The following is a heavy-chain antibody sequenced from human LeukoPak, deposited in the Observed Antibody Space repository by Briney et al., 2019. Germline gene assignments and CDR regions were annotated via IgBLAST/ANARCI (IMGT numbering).Heavy chain of an antibody. V-gene: IGHV3-48*04. Sequence: RGSLRLSCAASGFTFSSYNMNWVRQAPGKGLEWVSYISLSTTSIYYADSVKGRFTISRDNAKNSLYLQMNSLTAEDTAVYYCARESFAARWDWGQGTLVTVSS. CDR1: GFTFSSYN. D-gene: IGHD6-6*01. CDR3: ARESFAARWD. CDR2: ISLSTTSI. J-gene: IGHJ4*02.